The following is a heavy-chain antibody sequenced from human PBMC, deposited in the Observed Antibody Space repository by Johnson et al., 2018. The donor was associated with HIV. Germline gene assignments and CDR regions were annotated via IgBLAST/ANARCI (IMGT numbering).Heavy chain of an antibody. J-gene: IGHJ3*02. CDR2: ISFAGVQK. V-gene: IGHV3-30*03. Sequence: QVQLVESGGGVVQPGRSPRVSCAASKFTFSSYAMSWVRQAPGKGLEWVASISFAGVQKNYADSVKGRFTISRDKSKNTLYLQMNDLRVGDTAVFYCARRRQGSASYSDPFDIWGKGTMVTVSS. CDR1: KFTFSSYA. D-gene: IGHD2-15*01. CDR3: ARRRQGSASYSDPFDI.